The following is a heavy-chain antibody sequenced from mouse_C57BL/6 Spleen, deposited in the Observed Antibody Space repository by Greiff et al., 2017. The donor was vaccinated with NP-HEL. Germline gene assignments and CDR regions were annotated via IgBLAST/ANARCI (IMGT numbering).Heavy chain of an antibody. J-gene: IGHJ3*01. D-gene: IGHD2-3*01. CDR3: ARDDRGASWFAY. CDR2: IHPNSGST. V-gene: IGHV1-64*01. CDR1: GYTFTSYW. Sequence: VQLQQPGAELVKPGASVKLSCKASGYTFTSYWMHWVKQRPGQGLEWIGMIHPNSGSTNYNEKLKSKATLTVDKSSSTAYMQLSSLTSEDSAVYYCARDDRGASWFAYWGQGTLVTVSA.